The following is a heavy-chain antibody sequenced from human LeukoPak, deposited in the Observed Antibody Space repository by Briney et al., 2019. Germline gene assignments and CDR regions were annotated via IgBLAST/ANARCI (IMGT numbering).Heavy chain of an antibody. V-gene: IGHV1-46*01. CDR2: IDPSGGST. CDR3: ARAGLYLPSSSWYDRWRYYYYMDV. Sequence: ASVKVSCKASGYTFTSYYMHWVRQAPGQGLEWMGIIDPSGGSTSYAQKFQGRVTMTRDTSTSTVYMELSSLRSEDTAVYYCARAGLYLPSSSWYDRWRYYYYMDVWGKGTTVTVSS. CDR1: GYTFTSYY. D-gene: IGHD6-13*01. J-gene: IGHJ6*03.